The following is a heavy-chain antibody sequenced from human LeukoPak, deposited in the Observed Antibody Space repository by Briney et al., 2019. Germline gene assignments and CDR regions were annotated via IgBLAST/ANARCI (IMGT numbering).Heavy chain of an antibody. CDR3: ARDAPLYAAYDY. D-gene: IGHD3-16*01. CDR2: IYTSGST. V-gene: IGHV4-61*02. J-gene: IGHJ4*02. CDR1: GGSISSGSYY. Sequence: PSETLSLTCTVSGGSISSGSYYWSWIRQPAGKGLEWIGRIYTSGSTNYNPSLKSRVTISVDTSKNQFSLKLSSVTAADTAVYYCARDAPLYAAYDYWGQGTLVTVSS.